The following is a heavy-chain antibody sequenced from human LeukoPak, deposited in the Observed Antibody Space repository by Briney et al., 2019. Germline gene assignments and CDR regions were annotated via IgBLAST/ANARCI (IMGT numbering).Heavy chain of an antibody. V-gene: IGHV4-59*01. J-gene: IGHJ3*02. Sequence: SETLSLTCTVSGASISSYYWGWLRQPPGKGLEFIGYILYNGNTNYNPSLESRVTISVDTSKNHFSLKLSSVTAADTAVYYCARELITATVTHAFDIWGQGTMVTVSS. CDR2: ILYNGNT. D-gene: IGHD4-17*01. CDR3: ARELITATVTHAFDI. CDR1: GASISSYY.